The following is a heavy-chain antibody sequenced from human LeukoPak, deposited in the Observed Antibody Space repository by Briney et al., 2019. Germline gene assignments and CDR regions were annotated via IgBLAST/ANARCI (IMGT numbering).Heavy chain of an antibody. Sequence: GGSLRLSCAASRFTFSGYSISWVRQAPGKGLEWVSGISGSGGNTYYGDSVKSGFTISRDTSKNTLHLHMNSLRAEDTAVYYCAKDRGDYYYCAMDVWGQGTTVTVSS. D-gene: IGHD1-26*01. CDR1: RFTFSGYS. J-gene: IGHJ6*02. CDR3: AKDRGDYYYCAMDV. CDR2: ISGSGGNT. V-gene: IGHV3-23*01.